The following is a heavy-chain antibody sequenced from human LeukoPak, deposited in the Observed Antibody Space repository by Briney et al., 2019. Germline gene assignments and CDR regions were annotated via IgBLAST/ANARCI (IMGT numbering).Heavy chain of an antibody. V-gene: IGHV3-23*01. D-gene: IGHD2-15*01. Sequence: PGGSLRLSCAASGFTFSTYAMSWVRQAPGKGLEWVSGISGSGDSTYYADSVKGRFTISRDISKNTLYLQMNSLRAEDTAVYYCAKDQIGYCSGGSCYDFDYWGQGTLVTVSS. CDR3: AKDQIGYCSGGSCYDFDY. CDR1: GFTFSTYA. CDR2: ISGSGDST. J-gene: IGHJ4*02.